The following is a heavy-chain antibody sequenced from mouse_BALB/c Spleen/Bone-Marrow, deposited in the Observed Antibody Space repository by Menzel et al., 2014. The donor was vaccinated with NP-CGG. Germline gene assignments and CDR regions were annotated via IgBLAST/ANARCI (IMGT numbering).Heavy chain of an antibody. D-gene: IGHD1-2*01. J-gene: IGHJ2*01. CDR3: ARQGYYGYSDY. CDR1: GFDFSRYW. CDR2: IDPDSSTI. V-gene: IGHV4-1*02. Sequence: EVQLQESGGGLVQPGGSLKLSCAASGFDFSRYWMSWVRQAPGKGLEWIGEIDPDSSTINYTPSLKDKFIISRDNAKNTLYLQMSKLRSEDTALYYCARQGYYGYSDYWGQGTTLTVSS.